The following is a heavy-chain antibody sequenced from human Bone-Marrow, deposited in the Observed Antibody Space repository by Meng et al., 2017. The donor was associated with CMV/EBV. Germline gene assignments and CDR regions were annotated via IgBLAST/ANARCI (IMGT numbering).Heavy chain of an antibody. D-gene: IGHD2-2*01. CDR1: GGSVSSGSYY. Sequence: SETLSLTCTVSGGSVSSGSYYWSWIRQPPGKGLEWIGYIYYSGSTNYNPSLKSRVTISVDTSKNQFSLKLSSVTAADTAVYYCARDRRVPAASYYYGMDVWGQGTTVTVSS. CDR3: ARDRRVPAASYYYGMDV. V-gene: IGHV4-61*01. CDR2: IYYSGST. J-gene: IGHJ6*02.